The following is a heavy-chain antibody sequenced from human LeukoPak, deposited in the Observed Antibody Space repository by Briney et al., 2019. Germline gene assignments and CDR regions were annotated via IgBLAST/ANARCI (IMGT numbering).Heavy chain of an antibody. Sequence: KSSETLSLTCTVSGGSISSSSYYWGWIRQPPGKGLEWIGEINHSGSTNYNPSLKSRVTISVDTSKNQFSLKLSSVTATDTAMYYCARAAPGGFWSGYYDYYYYYYMDVWGKGTTVTVSS. CDR3: ARAAPGGFWSGYYDYYYYYYMDV. CDR2: INHSGST. V-gene: IGHV4-39*01. D-gene: IGHD3-3*01. J-gene: IGHJ6*03. CDR1: GGSISSSSYY.